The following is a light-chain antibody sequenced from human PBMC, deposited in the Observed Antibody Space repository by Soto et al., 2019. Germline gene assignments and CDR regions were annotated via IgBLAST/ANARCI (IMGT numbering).Light chain of an antibody. CDR3: QQYQGT. Sequence: DIPMTQSPSTLSASVGDRVTITCRASQSISSWLAWYQQKPGKAPKLLIYKASSLESGVPSRFSGSGSGTEFTLTISSLQPDDFATYYCQQYQGTLGQRTKVEIK. CDR1: QSISSW. V-gene: IGKV1-5*03. CDR2: KAS. J-gene: IGKJ1*01.